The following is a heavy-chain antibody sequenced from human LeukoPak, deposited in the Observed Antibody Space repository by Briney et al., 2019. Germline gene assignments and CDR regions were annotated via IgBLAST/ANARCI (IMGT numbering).Heavy chain of an antibody. V-gene: IGHV3-48*01. CDR1: GFTFSSYW. J-gene: IGHJ4*02. Sequence: GGSLRLSCAASGFTFSSYWMSWVRQAPGKGLEWVSYISSSGGTIYYADSVRGRFTISRDNSKNTLYLQMNSLRAEDTALYYCAKDQNAYNYVFDYWGQGTLVTVSS. CDR3: AKDQNAYNYVFDY. D-gene: IGHD5-24*01. CDR2: ISSSGGTI.